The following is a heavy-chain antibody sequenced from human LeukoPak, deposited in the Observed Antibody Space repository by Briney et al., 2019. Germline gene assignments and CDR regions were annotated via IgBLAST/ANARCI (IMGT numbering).Heavy chain of an antibody. Sequence: GASVKVSCKASGYTFTGYYMHWVRQAPGQGLEWMGWINPNTGDTNYAQKFQGRVTMTRDTSISTAYMELRRLRSDDTAVYYCAREAMDSSGYADYWGQGTLVTVSS. J-gene: IGHJ4*02. CDR2: INPNTGDT. CDR1: GYTFTGYY. V-gene: IGHV1-2*02. D-gene: IGHD3-22*01. CDR3: AREAMDSSGYADY.